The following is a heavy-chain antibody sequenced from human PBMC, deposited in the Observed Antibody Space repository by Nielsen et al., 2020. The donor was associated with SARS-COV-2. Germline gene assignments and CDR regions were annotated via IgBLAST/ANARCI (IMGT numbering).Heavy chain of an antibody. Sequence: ASVKVSCKASGYTFTSYAMHWVRQAPGQRLEWMGWINAGNGNTKYSQKFQGRVTITRDTSTSTAYMELRSLRSDDTAVYYCARDGDDSSGFHWGQGTLVTVSS. CDR2: INAGNGNT. V-gene: IGHV1-3*01. CDR1: GYTFTSYA. J-gene: IGHJ4*02. CDR3: ARDGDDSSGFH. D-gene: IGHD6-19*01.